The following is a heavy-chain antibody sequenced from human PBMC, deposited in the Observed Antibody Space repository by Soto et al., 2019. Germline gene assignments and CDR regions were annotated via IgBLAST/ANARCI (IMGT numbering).Heavy chain of an antibody. CDR1: SGSVRSYD. CDR2: INHSGST. V-gene: IGHV4-34*01. J-gene: IGHJ4*02. CDR3: ARGAGGRALPAASSRHYYTDYFAY. D-gene: IGHD3-3*01. Sequence: SWSLALACAVCSGSVRSYDGSGIRQPPGKGLEWIGEINHSGSTNYNPSLKSRVTVSVDTSTNQFSLKLSSVTAAYTAVYYCARGAGGRALPAASSRHYYTDYFAYLRQG.